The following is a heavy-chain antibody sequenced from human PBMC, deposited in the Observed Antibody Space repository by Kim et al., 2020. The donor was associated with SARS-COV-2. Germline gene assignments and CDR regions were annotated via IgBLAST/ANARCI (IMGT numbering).Heavy chain of an antibody. CDR2: IYYSGST. V-gene: IGHV4-39*01. J-gene: IGHJ6*02. D-gene: IGHD2-15*01. Sequence: SETLSLTCTVSGGSISSSSYYWGWIRQPPGKGLEWIGSIYYSGSTYYNPSLKSRVTISVDTSKNQFSLKLSSVTAADTAVYYCARHYRDSLYCSGGSCSTPYYYYGMDVWGQGTTVTVSS. CDR3: ARHYRDSLYCSGGSCSTPYYYYGMDV. CDR1: GGSISSSSYY.